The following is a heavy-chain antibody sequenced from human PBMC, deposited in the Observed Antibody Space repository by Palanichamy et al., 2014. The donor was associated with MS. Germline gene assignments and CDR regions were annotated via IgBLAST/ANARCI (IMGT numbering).Heavy chain of an antibody. J-gene: IGHJ4*02. Sequence: QVQLVQSGAEVKKPGASVKVSCKASGYTFTGYYIHWVRQAPGQGLEWMGWINPNTGGTNYAQNFQGRVTMTRDTSISTAYMELNRLRSDDTAVYYCAREGSRDSGYDSEHFDYWGQGTLVTVSS. CDR2: INPNTGGT. V-gene: IGHV1-2*02. CDR3: AREGSRDSGYDSEHFDY. CDR1: GYTFTGYY. D-gene: IGHD5-12*01.